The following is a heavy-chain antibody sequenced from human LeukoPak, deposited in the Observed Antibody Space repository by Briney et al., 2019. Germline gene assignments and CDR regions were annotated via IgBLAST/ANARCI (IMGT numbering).Heavy chain of an antibody. CDR2: IGAAGET. D-gene: IGHD5-12*01. Sequence: GGSLRLSCAASGFTFSSYDMHWVRQATGKGLEWVSAIGAAGETYYPGSVEGRFTLSRDDLLNVVYLQVNSLRAEDTAVYYCAKALGWMEHGMDVWGQGTTVTVSS. CDR3: AKALGWMEHGMDV. J-gene: IGHJ6*02. CDR1: GFTFSSYD. V-gene: IGHV3-13*04.